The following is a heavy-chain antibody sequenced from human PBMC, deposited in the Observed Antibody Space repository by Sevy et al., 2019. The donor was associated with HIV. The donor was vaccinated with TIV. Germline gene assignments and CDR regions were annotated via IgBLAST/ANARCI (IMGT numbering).Heavy chain of an antibody. CDR2: IWYDGSNT. CDR3: ARDPHEIMLSGSYYLY. CDR1: GIIFTTSG. V-gene: IGHV3-33*08. J-gene: IGHJ4*02. Sequence: GGSLRLSCAVSGIIFTTSGMHWVRQAPGKGLEWVAVIWYDGSNTIYADSVKGRFTISRDNSKNILYLQMNSLRDEDTAVYYCARDPHEIMLSGSYYLYWGQGTRVTVSS. D-gene: IGHD1-26*01.